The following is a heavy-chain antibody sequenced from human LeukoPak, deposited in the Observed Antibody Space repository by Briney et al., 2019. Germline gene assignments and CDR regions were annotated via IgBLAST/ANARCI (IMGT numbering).Heavy chain of an antibody. CDR2: IWYDGSNE. D-gene: IGHD6-13*01. CDR3: ARGHSSNSLGGYYFDY. J-gene: IGHJ4*02. V-gene: IGHV3-33*01. Sequence: GGSLRLSCTASGFTFSNYAMHWVRQAPGEGLEWVAVIWYDGSNEYYADSVKGRFTIFRDNSKNTLYLQMNSLRAEDTAVYYCARGHSSNSLGGYYFDYWGQGTLVTVSS. CDR1: GFTFSNYA.